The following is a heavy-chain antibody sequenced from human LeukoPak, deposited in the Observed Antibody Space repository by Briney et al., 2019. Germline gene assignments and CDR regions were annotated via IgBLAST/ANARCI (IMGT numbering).Heavy chain of an antibody. CDR2: INPNNGDT. D-gene: IGHD2/OR15-2a*01. CDR3: ARTRGSHISMAYLDY. J-gene: IGHJ4*02. CDR1: GYTFSGNF. V-gene: IGHV1-2*02. Sequence: ASVKVSCKASGYTFSGNFMHWVRQAPGQGLKWMGWINPNNGDTNYEQKFQGRVTLTRDTSISTAYMELSSLRSDDTAVYYCARTRGSHISMAYLDYWGQGTLVTVSS.